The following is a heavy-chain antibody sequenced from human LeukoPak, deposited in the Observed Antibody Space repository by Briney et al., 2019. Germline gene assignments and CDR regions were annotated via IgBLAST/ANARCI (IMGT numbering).Heavy chain of an antibody. CDR1: GFTFSSYG. V-gene: IGHV3-30*02. CDR3: AKDPRPLWLRFNFFDY. D-gene: IGHD5-12*01. CDR2: IRYDGSNR. J-gene: IGHJ4*02. Sequence: AGESLRLSCAASGFTFSSYGMHWVRQAPGKGLEWVAFIRYDGSNRYYADSVKGRFTISRDNSKNTLYLQMNSLRAEDTAVYYCAKDPRPLWLRFNFFDYWGQGTLVTVSS.